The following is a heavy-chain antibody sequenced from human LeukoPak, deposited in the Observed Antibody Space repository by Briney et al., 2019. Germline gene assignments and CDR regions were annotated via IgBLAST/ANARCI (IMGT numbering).Heavy chain of an antibody. CDR3: ASLYGLGSYFDY. D-gene: IGHD3-10*01. V-gene: IGHV4-39*01. J-gene: IGHJ4*02. CDR1: GGSISSSSYY. Sequence: SETLSLTCSVSGGSISSSSYYWGWIRQPPGKGLEWIGSIYYSGSTYYNPSLKSRVTISVGMSKNQFPLKVTSVTAADTAVYYCASLYGLGSYFDYWGQGTLVTVSS. CDR2: IYYSGST.